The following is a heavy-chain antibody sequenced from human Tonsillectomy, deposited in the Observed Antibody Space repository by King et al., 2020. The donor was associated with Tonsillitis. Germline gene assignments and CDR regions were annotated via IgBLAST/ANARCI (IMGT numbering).Heavy chain of an antibody. CDR2: ISWDGGIP. V-gene: IGHV3-43D*03. CDR3: AKIRSPFYYYYGMGV. CDR1: GFTFDDYA. Sequence: EVQLVQSGGVVVQPGGSLRLSCAASGFTFDDYAMYWVRQAPGKGLEWVSLISWDGGIPYYADSVKGRFTISRDNSKNSLYLQMNSLRPEDTALYYCAKIRSPFYYYYGMGVWGQGTTVTVAS. J-gene: IGHJ6*02. D-gene: IGHD4-17*01.